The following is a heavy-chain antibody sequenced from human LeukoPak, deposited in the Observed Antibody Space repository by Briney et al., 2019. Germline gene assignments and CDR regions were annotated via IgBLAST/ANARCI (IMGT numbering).Heavy chain of an antibody. J-gene: IGHJ3*02. Sequence: GASVNVSCKASGGTFSSYAISWVRQAPGQGLEWMGGIIPIFGTANYAQKFQGRVTITTDESTSTAYMELSSLRSEDTAVYYCAGAIVPGAFDIWGQGTMVTVSS. CDR3: AGAIVPGAFDI. CDR1: GGTFSSYA. CDR2: IIPIFGTA. V-gene: IGHV1-69*05. D-gene: IGHD1-26*01.